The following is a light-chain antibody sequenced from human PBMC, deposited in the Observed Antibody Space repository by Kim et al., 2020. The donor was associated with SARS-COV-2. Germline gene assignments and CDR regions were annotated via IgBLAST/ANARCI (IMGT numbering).Light chain of an antibody. CDR3: ISYTSSKTWV. J-gene: IGLJ3*02. CDR2: DVT. CDR1: NSDIGGYNY. Sequence: QSALTQPACVSGSPGQWFTISCTGSNSDIGGYNYVSWYQQHPGKAPKLIIYDVTKRPSGVSDRFSGSKSGNTASLIISGLQADDEADYYCISYTSSKTWVFGGGTQLTVL. V-gene: IGLV2-14*03.